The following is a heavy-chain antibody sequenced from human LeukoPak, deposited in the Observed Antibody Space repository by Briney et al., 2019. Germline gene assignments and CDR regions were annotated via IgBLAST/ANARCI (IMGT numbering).Heavy chain of an antibody. CDR2: IYYRGST. D-gene: IGHD3-22*01. CDR3: ARRYYYYDSSGYYDALDI. Sequence: SETLSLTCTVSGGSISSYYWGWIRQPPGKGLEWIGSIYYRGSTYYNPSLKSRVTISVDTSKNQFSLKLRSVTAADTAVYYCARRYYYYDSSGYYDALDIWGQGTMVTVSS. V-gene: IGHV4-39*01. CDR1: GGSISSYY. J-gene: IGHJ3*02.